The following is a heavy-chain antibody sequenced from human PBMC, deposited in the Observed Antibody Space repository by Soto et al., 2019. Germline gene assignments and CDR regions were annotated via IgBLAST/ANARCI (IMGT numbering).Heavy chain of an antibody. Sequence: SETLSLTCAVYGGSFSGYYWSWIRQPPGKGLEWIGEINHSGSTNYNPSLKSRVTISVDTSKNQFSLKLSSVTAADTAVYYCARGGPYYDFWSVRRGDFDDWGQGTLVTVSS. V-gene: IGHV4-34*01. CDR1: GGSFSGYY. CDR2: INHSGST. D-gene: IGHD3-3*01. J-gene: IGHJ4*02. CDR3: ARGGPYYDFWSVRRGDFDD.